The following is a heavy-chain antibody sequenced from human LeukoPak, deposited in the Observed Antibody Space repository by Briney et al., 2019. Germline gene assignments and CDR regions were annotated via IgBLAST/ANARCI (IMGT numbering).Heavy chain of an antibody. J-gene: IGHJ4*02. Sequence: PSETLSLTCTVSGGSISSYYWSWIRQPPGKGLEWIGHIYYRGSTNYNPSLKRGVTISVDTSKNQFSLKLRSVTAADTAVYYCARVARIAAAGREYYFDYWGQGTLVTVSS. V-gene: IGHV4-59*01. CDR2: IYYRGST. CDR1: GGSISSYY. CDR3: ARVARIAAAGREYYFDY. D-gene: IGHD6-13*01.